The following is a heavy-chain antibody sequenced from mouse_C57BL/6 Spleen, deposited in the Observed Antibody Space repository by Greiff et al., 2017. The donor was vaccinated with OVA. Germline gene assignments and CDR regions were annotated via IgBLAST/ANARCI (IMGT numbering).Heavy chain of an antibody. D-gene: IGHD2-14*01. CDR1: GYAFTNYL. CDR3: ARSEVSGSLYYFDY. CDR2: INPGSGGT. Sequence: QVHVKQSGAELVRPGTSVKVSCKASGYAFTNYLIEWVKQRPGQGLEWIGVINPGSGGTNYNEKFKGKATLTADKSSSTAYMQLSSLTSEDSAVYFCARSEVSGSLYYFDYWGQGTTRTVSS. V-gene: IGHV1-54*01. J-gene: IGHJ2*01.